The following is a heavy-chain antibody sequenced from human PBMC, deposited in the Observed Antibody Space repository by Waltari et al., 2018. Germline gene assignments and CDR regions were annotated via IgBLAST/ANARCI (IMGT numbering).Heavy chain of an antibody. CDR2: IYYSGGP. CDR3: AGEGITGTTSWFDP. CDR1: GVSISSSSSY. V-gene: IGHV4-39*07. J-gene: IGHJ5*02. D-gene: IGHD1-20*01. Sequence: QLQLQESGPGLVKPSETLSLTCTVSGVSISSSSSYWGWIRQPPGKGLEWIGSIYYSGGPYYNPALKRRVTLSVGTSKNQFSLKLSAVTAADTAVYYCAGEGITGTTSWFDPWGQGTLVTVSS.